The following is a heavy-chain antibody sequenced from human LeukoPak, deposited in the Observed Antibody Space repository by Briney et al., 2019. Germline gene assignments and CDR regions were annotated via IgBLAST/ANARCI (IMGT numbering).Heavy chain of an antibody. CDR1: GGTFSSYA. Sequence: SVKVSCKASGGTFSSYAISWVRQAPGQGLEWMGGIIPIFGTANYAQKFQGRVTITADESTSTAYMELSSQRSEDTAVYYCARGLTYDFWSGYYWNGFDYWGQGTLVTVSS. V-gene: IGHV1-69*01. J-gene: IGHJ4*02. CDR3: ARGLTYDFWSGYYWNGFDY. D-gene: IGHD3-3*01. CDR2: IIPIFGTA.